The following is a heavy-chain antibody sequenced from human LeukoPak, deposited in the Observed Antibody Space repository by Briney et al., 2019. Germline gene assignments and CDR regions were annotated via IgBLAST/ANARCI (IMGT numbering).Heavy chain of an antibody. Sequence: PSETLSLTCGVDGGSFSNYYWTWIRQPPGKGLEWIGYIYNSGSTNYNPSLKSRVTISLDISKNQFSLKLSSVTAADTAVYYCARDTDSSGYYDSWGQGTLVAVSS. CDR2: IYNSGST. J-gene: IGHJ5*01. D-gene: IGHD3-22*01. CDR1: GGSFSNYY. V-gene: IGHV4-59*01. CDR3: ARDTDSSGYYDS.